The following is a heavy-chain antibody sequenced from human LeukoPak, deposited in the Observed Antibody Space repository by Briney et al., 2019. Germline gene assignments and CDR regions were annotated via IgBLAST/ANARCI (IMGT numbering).Heavy chain of an antibody. CDR1: GGSFSGYC. J-gene: IGHJ4*02. CDR3: AREYYYDSSGYFY. V-gene: IGHV4-34*01. Sequence: SETLSLTCAVYGGSFSGYCWSWIRQPPGKGLEWIGEINHSGSTNYNPSLKSRVTISVDTSKNQFSLKLSSVTAADTAVYYCAREYYYDSSGYFYWGQETLVTVSS. D-gene: IGHD3-22*01. CDR2: INHSGST.